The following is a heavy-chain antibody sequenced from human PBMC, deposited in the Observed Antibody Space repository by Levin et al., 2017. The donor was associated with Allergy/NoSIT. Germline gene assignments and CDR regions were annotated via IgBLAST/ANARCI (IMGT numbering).Heavy chain of an antibody. Sequence: SCAASGFTFSSYGMHWVRQAPGKGLEWVAVISYDGSNKYYADSVKGRFTISRDNSKNTLYLQMNSLRAEDTAVYYCAKGHFWWELLGYFDYWGQGTLVTVSS. D-gene: IGHD1-26*01. J-gene: IGHJ4*02. V-gene: IGHV3-30*18. CDR1: GFTFSSYG. CDR2: ISYDGSNK. CDR3: AKGHFWWELLGYFDY.